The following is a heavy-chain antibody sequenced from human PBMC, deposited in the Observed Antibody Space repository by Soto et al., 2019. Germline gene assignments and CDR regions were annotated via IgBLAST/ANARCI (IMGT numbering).Heavy chain of an antibody. D-gene: IGHD3-10*01. V-gene: IGHV1-3*01. CDR1: GYTFTSYA. Sequence: QVQLVQSGAEVKKPGASVKVSCKASGYTFTSYAMRWVRQAPGQRLEWMGWINAGNGNTKYSQKFQGRVTITRDTSASTAYMELSSLRSEDTAVYYCARVLRITMVRGVIGAFDIWGQGTMVTVSS. CDR3: ARVLRITMVRGVIGAFDI. CDR2: INAGNGNT. J-gene: IGHJ3*02.